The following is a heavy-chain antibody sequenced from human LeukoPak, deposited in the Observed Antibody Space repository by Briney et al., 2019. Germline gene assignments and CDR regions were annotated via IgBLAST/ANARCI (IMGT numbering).Heavy chain of an antibody. D-gene: IGHD6-13*01. CDR1: GGSFSGYY. CDR3: AGGYSSSWSSFDP. J-gene: IGHJ5*02. V-gene: IGHV4-34*01. Sequence: KPSETLSLTCAVYGGSFSGYYWSWIRQPPGKGLEWIGEINHSGSTNYNPSLKSRVTISVDTSKNQFSLKLSSVTAADTAVYYCAGGYSSSWSSFDPWGQGTLVTVSS. CDR2: INHSGST.